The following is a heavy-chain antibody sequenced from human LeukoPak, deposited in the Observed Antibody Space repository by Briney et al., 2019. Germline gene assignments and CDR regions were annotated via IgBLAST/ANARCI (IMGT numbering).Heavy chain of an antibody. CDR3: ARQTSGDMVFDY. CDR1: RDIFTNYW. V-gene: IGHV5-51*01. D-gene: IGHD3-10*01. J-gene: IGHJ4*02. CDR2: IYPGDSDI. Sequence: GESLKISCKGSRDIFTNYWIGWVRQLPGKGPEWMGVIYPGDSDINYSPSFEGQVTISADKSIDTAYLQWSSLKASDTAIYYCARQTSGDMVFDYWGQGTLVTVSS.